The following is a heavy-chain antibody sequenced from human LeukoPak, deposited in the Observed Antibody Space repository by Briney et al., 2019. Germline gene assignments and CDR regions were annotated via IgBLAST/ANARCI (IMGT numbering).Heavy chain of an antibody. CDR1: GFTFSSYS. J-gene: IGHJ4*02. Sequence: GGSLGLSCAASGFTFSSYSMNWVRQAPGKGLEWVSSISSSSSYIYYADSVKGRFTISRDNAKNSLYLQMNSLRAEDTAVYYCARGKVLLWFGESLDYWGQGTLVTVSS. D-gene: IGHD3-10*01. CDR2: ISSSSSYI. V-gene: IGHV3-21*01. CDR3: ARGKVLLWFGESLDY.